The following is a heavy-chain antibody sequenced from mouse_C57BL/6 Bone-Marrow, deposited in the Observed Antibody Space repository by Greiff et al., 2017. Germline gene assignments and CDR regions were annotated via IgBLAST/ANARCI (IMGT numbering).Heavy chain of an antibody. Sequence: QVQLQQSGAELVKPGASVKISCKASGYAFSSYWMTWVKQRPGTGLEWIGQLFPGAGDTYYHGKLKGKAPLPADKSSSTAYMQLSSLTSDDSAVYYCARTGYDSNFHGYFDVWGTGTTVTVAS. CDR1: GYAFSSYW. D-gene: IGHD2-5*01. V-gene: IGHV1-80*01. J-gene: IGHJ1*03. CDR3: ARTGYDSNFHGYFDV. CDR2: LFPGAGDT.